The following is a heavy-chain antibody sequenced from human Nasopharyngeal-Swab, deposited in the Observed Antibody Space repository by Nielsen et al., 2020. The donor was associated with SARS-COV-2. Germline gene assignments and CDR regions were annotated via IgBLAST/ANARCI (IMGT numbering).Heavy chain of an antibody. CDR1: GFTFSDYY. CDR3: ARNRANWNFDY. V-gene: IGHV3-11*04. J-gene: IGHJ4*02. CDR2: ISGSGGTI. Sequence: SLKISCAASGFTFSDYYMSWIRQAPGKGLEYISYISGSGGTIYYGDSMKGRFTISRDNAKNSLYLKMNSLRAEDTAVYYCARNRANWNFDYWGQGTLATVS. D-gene: IGHD1-20*01.